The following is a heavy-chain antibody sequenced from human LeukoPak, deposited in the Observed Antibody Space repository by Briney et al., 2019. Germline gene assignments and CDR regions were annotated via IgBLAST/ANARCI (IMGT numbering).Heavy chain of an antibody. V-gene: IGHV3-23*01. J-gene: IGHJ4*02. Sequence: AGGSLRLSCAASGFTFSSYAMSWVRQAPGKGLEWVSAISGSGGSTYYADSVKGRFTISRDNSKNTLYLQMNSLRAEDTAVYYCAKRQYQLPYFDYWGQGTLVTVFS. CDR1: GFTFSSYA. CDR2: ISGSGGST. D-gene: IGHD2-2*01. CDR3: AKRQYQLPYFDY.